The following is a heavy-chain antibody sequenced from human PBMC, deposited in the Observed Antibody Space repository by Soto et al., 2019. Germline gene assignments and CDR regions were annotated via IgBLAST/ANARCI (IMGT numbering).Heavy chain of an antibody. Sequence: QVQLVQSGAEVKKPGASVKVSCKTSGYTFTSYGISWVRQAPGQGLEWMGWISAYNGNTNYAQKLQGRVTMTTDTSTSTAYMELRSLRSDDTAVYYCARDLNCGGDCRGGEFDYWGQGTLVTVSS. D-gene: IGHD2-21*02. CDR1: GYTFTSYG. V-gene: IGHV1-18*01. CDR3: ARDLNCGGDCRGGEFDY. J-gene: IGHJ4*02. CDR2: ISAYNGNT.